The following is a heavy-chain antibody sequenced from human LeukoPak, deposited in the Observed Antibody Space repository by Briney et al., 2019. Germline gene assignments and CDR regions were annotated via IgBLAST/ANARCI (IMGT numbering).Heavy chain of an antibody. CDR2: IIPIFGTA. V-gene: IGHV1-69*05. J-gene: IGHJ4*02. CDR3: ARARGYSGYPKGWNYFDY. Sequence: SVKVSCKASGGTFSSYAISWVRQAPGQGLEWMGGIIPIFGTANYAQKFQGRVTITTDESTSTAYMELSSLRSEDTAVYYCARARGYSGYPKGWNYFDYWGQGTLVTVSS. D-gene: IGHD5-12*01. CDR1: GGTFSSYA.